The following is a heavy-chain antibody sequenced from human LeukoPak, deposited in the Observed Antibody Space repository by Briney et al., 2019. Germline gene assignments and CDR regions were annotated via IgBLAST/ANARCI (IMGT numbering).Heavy chain of an antibody. Sequence: GGSLRLSCAASGFTVSSNYMSWVRQAPGKGLEWVSVVYSGGSTYYADSVKGRFTISRDNSKNTLYLQMNSLRAEDTAVYYCAREQGSGWYDDAFDIWGQGTMVTVSS. V-gene: IGHV3-66*01. D-gene: IGHD6-19*01. J-gene: IGHJ3*02. CDR2: VYSGGST. CDR3: AREQGSGWYDDAFDI. CDR1: GFTVSSNY.